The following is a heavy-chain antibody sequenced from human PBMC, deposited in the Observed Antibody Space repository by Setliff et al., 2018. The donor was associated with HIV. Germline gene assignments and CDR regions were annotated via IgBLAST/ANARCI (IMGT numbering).Heavy chain of an antibody. V-gene: IGHV2-70*11. CDR2: IDWDDDK. Sequence: SGPTLVNPTQTLTLTCTFSGFSLTTSGMCVTWIRQPPGRALEWLARIDWDDDKYYSTSLKTRLTISSDTPKNQVVLTMTNVDPVDTATYYCAQLLLPLGAYNYETWGQGMLVTVSS. D-gene: IGHD1-1*01. J-gene: IGHJ1*01. CDR1: GFSLTTSGMC. CDR3: AQLLLPLGAYNYET.